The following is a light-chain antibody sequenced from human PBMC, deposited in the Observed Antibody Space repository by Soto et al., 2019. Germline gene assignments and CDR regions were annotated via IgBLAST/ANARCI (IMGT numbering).Light chain of an antibody. CDR1: SSDLGAGFD. V-gene: IGLV1-40*01. J-gene: IGLJ2*01. CDR2: GSR. Sequence: QSVLTQPPSVSGAPGQRVTISCTGASSDLGAGFDVHWYQQLPGTAPKLLIYGSRNRPSGVPDRFSGSKSGTSASLAITGLQAEDEGDYYCQAYDSSLSGGVGFGAGTKVTVL. CDR3: QAYDSSLSGGVG.